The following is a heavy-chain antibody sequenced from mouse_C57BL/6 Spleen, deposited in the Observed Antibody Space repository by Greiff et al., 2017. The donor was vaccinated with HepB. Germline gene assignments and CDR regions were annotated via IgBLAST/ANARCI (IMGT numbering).Heavy chain of an antibody. J-gene: IGHJ2*01. V-gene: IGHV1-59*01. CDR3: ARPAQATNYFDY. CDR1: GYTFTSYW. D-gene: IGHD3-2*02. CDR2: IDPSDSYT. Sequence: QVQLQQPGAELVRPGPSVKLSCKASGYTFTSYWMHWVKQRPGQGLEWIGVIDPSDSYTNYNQKFKGKATLTVDTSSSTAYMQLSSLTSEDSAVYYCARPAQATNYFDYWGQGTTLTVSS.